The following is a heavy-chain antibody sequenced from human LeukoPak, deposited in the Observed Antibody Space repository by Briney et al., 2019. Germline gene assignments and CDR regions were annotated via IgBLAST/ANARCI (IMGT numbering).Heavy chain of an antibody. CDR2: MNPNSGNT. Sequence: ASVKVSCKASGYTFTSYDINWVRQATGQGLEWMGWMNPNSGNTGYAQKFQGRVTMTRNTSISTAYMELSSLRSEDTAVYYCARVDSVRVVVAATCWFDPWGQGTLVTVSS. CDR3: ARVDSVRVVVAATCWFDP. CDR1: GYTFTSYD. J-gene: IGHJ5*02. D-gene: IGHD2-15*01. V-gene: IGHV1-8*01.